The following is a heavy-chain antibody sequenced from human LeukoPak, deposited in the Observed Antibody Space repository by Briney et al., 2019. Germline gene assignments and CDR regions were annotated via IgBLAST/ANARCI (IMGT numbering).Heavy chain of an antibody. D-gene: IGHD3-22*01. CDR2: ISGSGGST. CDR3: AKNSRSSGYYLDY. CDR1: GFSFSSFS. J-gene: IGHJ4*02. V-gene: IGHV3-23*01. Sequence: PGGSLRLSCVVSGFSFSSFSMSWARQAPGGGLEWVSTISGSGGSTSYADSGKGRFTISRDNSKTTLYLQMNSLRAEDTALYYCAKNSRSSGYYLDYWGQGTLVTVSS.